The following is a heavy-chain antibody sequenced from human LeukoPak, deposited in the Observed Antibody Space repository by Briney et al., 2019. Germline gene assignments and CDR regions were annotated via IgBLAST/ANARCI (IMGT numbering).Heavy chain of an antibody. D-gene: IGHD6-13*01. CDR3: AKSPFSSSWFQEDYFDY. CDR1: GFTFSSYS. V-gene: IGHV3-21*04. J-gene: IGHJ4*02. CDR2: ISSSSSYI. Sequence: GGSLRLSCAASGFTFSSYSLNWVRQAPGKGLEWVSSISSSSSYIYYADSVKGRFTISRDNAKNSLYLQMNSLRAEDTAVYYCAKSPFSSSWFQEDYFDYWGQGTLVTVSS.